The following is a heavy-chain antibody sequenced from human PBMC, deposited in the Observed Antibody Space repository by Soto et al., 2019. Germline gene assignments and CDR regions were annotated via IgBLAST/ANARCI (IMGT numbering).Heavy chain of an antibody. CDR2: ISGSGGST. D-gene: IGHD2-2*01. Sequence: EVQLLESGGGLVQPGGSLRLSCAASGITFTAYAMSWVRQAPGKGLECVSSISGSGGSTYYADSVKGRLTISRDNPNLTLSLQTISLPDEDTDVSNCATIIIPAATNFYWGQGTLVPVSS. V-gene: IGHV3-23*01. CDR3: ATIIIPAATNFY. J-gene: IGHJ4*02. CDR1: GITFTAYA.